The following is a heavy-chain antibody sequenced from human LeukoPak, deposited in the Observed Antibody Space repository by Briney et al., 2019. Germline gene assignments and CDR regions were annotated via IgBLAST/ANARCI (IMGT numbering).Heavy chain of an antibody. CDR2: ISVYNGNT. CDR1: GYTFTSYG. V-gene: IGHV1-18*01. Sequence: ASVKVSCKASGYTFTSYGISWVRQAPGQGLEWMGWISVYNGNTNYAQKLQGRVTMTTDTSTSTAYMELRSLRSDDTAAYYCARVLSRIVVVIPDDYWGQGTLVTVSS. D-gene: IGHD3-22*01. J-gene: IGHJ4*02. CDR3: ARVLSRIVVVIPDDY.